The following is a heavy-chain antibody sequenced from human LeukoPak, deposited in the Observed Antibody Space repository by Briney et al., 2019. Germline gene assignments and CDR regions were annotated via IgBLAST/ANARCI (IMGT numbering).Heavy chain of an antibody. V-gene: IGHV3-13*01. D-gene: IGHD3-16*02. J-gene: IGHJ3*02. Sequence: GGSLSLSCAASGFTFSSYDMHWVRQATGKGLEWVSAIGTAGDTYYPGSVKGRFTISRENAKNSLYLQMNSLRAGDTAVYYCARGRNYDYVWGSYRYSAFDIWGQGTMVTVSS. CDR3: ARGRNYDYVWGSYRYSAFDI. CDR2: IGTAGDT. CDR1: GFTFSSYD.